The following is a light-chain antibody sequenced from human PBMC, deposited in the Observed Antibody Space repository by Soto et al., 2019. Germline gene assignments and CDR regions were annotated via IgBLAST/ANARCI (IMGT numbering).Light chain of an antibody. J-gene: IGKJ1*01. CDR1: QSVGGS. Sequence: ETVLTQSPGTLSLSPGERATLSCRASQSVGGSLAWYQQRPGQAPRLLVYHTSNRASGIPDRFSASGSGTDFTLTISRLEPEDFAVYYCQQCESSPRTFGQGTKVDIK. CDR3: QQCESSPRT. CDR2: HTS. V-gene: IGKV3-20*01.